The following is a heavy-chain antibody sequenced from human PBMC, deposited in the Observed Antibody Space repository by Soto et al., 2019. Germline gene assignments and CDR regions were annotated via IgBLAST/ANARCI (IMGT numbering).Heavy chain of an antibody. CDR3: ATQRLELHYYDSTHNAFDI. J-gene: IGHJ3*02. CDR1: GYSFTSYW. Sequence: PGESLKISCKGSGYSFTSYWISWVCQMPGKGLEWMGRIDPSDSYTNYSPSFQGHVTISADKSISTAYLQWSSLKASDTATYYCATQRLELHYYDSTHNAFDIWGQGTMVTVSS. CDR2: IDPSDSYT. V-gene: IGHV5-10-1*01. D-gene: IGHD3-22*01.